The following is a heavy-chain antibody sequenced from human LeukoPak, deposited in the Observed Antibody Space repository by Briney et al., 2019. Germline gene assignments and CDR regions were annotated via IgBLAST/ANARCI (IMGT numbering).Heavy chain of an antibody. J-gene: IGHJ4*02. D-gene: IGHD2-2*01. V-gene: IGHV3-74*01. CDR2: INSDGSSS. CDR3: ARSCTTTSCRGYFDT. Sequence: GGSLRLSCAASGFTFSSYWMPWVRQAPGKGLMWVSRINSDGSSSSYADSVKGRFTISRDNAKNTLYLQMDSLRAEDTAVYYCARSCTTTSCRGYFDTWGQGTLVTVSS. CDR1: GFTFSSYW.